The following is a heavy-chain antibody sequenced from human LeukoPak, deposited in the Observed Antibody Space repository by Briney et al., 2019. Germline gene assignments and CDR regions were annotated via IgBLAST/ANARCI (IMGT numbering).Heavy chain of an antibody. D-gene: IGHD7-27*01. CDR2: MNPNSGGT. V-gene: IGHV1-2*02. J-gene: IGHJ4*02. CDR3: SRAPDRGY. CDR1: GYTFTGYY. Sequence: ASVKVSCKASGYTFTGYYLHWVRQAPGQGLEWMGWMNPNSGGTNYAQKFQGRVTMTRDTSISTAFMELSSLRSDDTAVYYCSRAPDRGYWGRGTLVTVSS.